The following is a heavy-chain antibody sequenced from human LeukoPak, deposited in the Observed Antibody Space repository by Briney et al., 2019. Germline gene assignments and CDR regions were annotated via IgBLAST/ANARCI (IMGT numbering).Heavy chain of an antibody. CDR2: IGIDGDT. J-gene: IGHJ5*01. D-gene: IGHD6-19*01. CDR3: ARTSLSGWYDS. V-gene: IGHV3-13*01. CDR1: GFTLSGYD. Sequence: PGGSLRLSCAASGFTLSGYDMHWVRQAPGKGLEWVSAIGIDGDTYYQGSVKGRFTISRENAKNSLYLQINSLRAGDTAVYYCARTSLSGWYDSWGQGTLVTVSS.